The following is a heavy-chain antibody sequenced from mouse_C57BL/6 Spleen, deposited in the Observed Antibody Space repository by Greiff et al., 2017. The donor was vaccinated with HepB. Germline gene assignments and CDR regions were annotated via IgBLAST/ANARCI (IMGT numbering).Heavy chain of an antibody. CDR2: IYPGSGST. D-gene: IGHD1-1*01. V-gene: IGHV1-55*01. J-gene: IGHJ1*03. CDR3: AIHYYGSSYWYFDV. CDR1: GYTFTSYW. Sequence: VQLQQPGAELVKPGASVKMSCKASGYTFTSYWIIWVKQRPGQGLEWIGDIYPGSGSTNYNEKFKSKATLTVDTSSSTAYMQLSSLTSEDSAVYYCAIHYYGSSYWYFDVWGTGTTVTVSS.